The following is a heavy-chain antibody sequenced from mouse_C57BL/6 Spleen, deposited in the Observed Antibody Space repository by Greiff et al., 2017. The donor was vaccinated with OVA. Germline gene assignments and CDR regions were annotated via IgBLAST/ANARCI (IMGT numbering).Heavy chain of an antibody. CDR2: IRSKSSNYAT. J-gene: IGHJ4*01. D-gene: IGHD2-5*01. CDR1: GFTFNTYA. V-gene: IGHV10-3*01. CDR3: VRDQDYSNPYAMDY. Sequence: EVHLVESGGGLVQPKGSLKLSCAASGFTFNTYAMHWVRQAPGKGLEWVARIRSKSSNYATYYADSVKDRFTISRDDSQSMLYLQMNNLKTEDTAMYYCVRDQDYSNPYAMDYWGQGTSVTVSS.